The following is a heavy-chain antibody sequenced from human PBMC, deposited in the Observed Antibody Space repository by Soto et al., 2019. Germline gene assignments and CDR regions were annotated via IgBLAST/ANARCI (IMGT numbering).Heavy chain of an antibody. J-gene: IGHJ6*02. V-gene: IGHV5-10-1*01. CDR3: ALSWYCSSTSCYSTYYYYGMDV. CDR2: IDPSDSYT. Sequence: GESLKISCKGSGYSFTSYWISWVRQMPGKGLEWMGRIDPSDSYTNYSPSFQGHVTISADKSISTAYLQWSSLKASDTAMYYCALSWYCSSTSCYSTYYYYGMDVWGQGTTVTVSS. D-gene: IGHD2-2*01. CDR1: GYSFTSYW.